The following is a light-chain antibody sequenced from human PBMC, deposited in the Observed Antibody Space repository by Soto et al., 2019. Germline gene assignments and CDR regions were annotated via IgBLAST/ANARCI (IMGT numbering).Light chain of an antibody. CDR3: MQGTLWPWT. J-gene: IGKJ1*01. V-gene: IGKV2-30*01. CDR1: LSLVDSGGNTY. CDR2: KIS. Sequence: DVVMTQSPLSLPVTLGQPASISCTSSLSLVDSGGNTYFNWYQQRPGQPPRRLIYKISNRESGVPDRFSASGSGTDFTLRISRVEAEDLGVYYCMQGTLWPWTLGQGTKVEIK.